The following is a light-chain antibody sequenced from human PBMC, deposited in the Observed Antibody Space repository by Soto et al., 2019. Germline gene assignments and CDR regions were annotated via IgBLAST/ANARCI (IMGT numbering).Light chain of an antibody. J-gene: IGKJ5*01. V-gene: IGKV1-5*01. CDR2: DAS. CDR3: QQYGSSIT. Sequence: DIQMTQSPSTLSGSVGDRVTITCRASQSVRSWLAWYQQKPGRAPKFLIYDASSLESGVPSRFSGSGSGTDFTLTISSLQPEDFAVYYCQQYGSSITFGQGTRLEI. CDR1: QSVRSW.